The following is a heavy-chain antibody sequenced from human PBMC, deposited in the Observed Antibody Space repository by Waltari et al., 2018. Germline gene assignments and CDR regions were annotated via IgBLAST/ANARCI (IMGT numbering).Heavy chain of an antibody. CDR3: ARGILGLQLLDY. D-gene: IGHD5-12*01. CDR1: GGSISSYY. J-gene: IGHJ4*02. CDR2: IYYSGST. V-gene: IGHV4-59*01. Sequence: QVQLQESGPGLVKPSETLSLTCTGSGGSISSYYWSWTRQPPGKGLEWIGYIYYSGSTNYNPSLKSRVTISVDTSKNQFSLKLSSVTAADTAVYYCARGILGLQLLDYWGQGTLVTVSS.